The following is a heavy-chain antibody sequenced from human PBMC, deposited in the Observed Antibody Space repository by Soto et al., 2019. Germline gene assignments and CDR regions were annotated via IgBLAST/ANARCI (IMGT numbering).Heavy chain of an antibody. Sequence: PSETLSLTCTVSGGSISTGSYYWGWIRQPPGKGLEWIGSIYYSRSTYYNPSLKSRVTISVDTSKNQFSLKLSSVTAADTAVYYCARGPLVRGVIKNWFDPWGQGTLVTVSS. CDR2: IYYSRST. CDR3: ARGPLVRGVIKNWFDP. D-gene: IGHD3-10*01. J-gene: IGHJ5*02. V-gene: IGHV4-39*01. CDR1: GGSISTGSYY.